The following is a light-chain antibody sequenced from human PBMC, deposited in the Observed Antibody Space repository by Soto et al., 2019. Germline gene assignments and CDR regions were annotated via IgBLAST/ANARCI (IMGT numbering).Light chain of an antibody. V-gene: IGKV3-11*01. CDR1: QTVSSF. CDR2: DVS. Sequence: EIGLTQFPATLSLSPGERATLSCRASQTVSSFLAWYQQKPGQAPRLLIYDVSIRAAGIPARFSGSGSGTDFTLTITSLEPEDFAVYSCQQRSDWPIPFGQGTRLEIK. J-gene: IGKJ5*01. CDR3: QQRSDWPIP.